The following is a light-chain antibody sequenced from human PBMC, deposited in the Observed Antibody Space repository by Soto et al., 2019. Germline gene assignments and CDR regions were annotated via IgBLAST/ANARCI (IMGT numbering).Light chain of an antibody. Sequence: IQMTQSPSSLSASVGDRVTITCRASQGIRNDLGWYQQKPGKAPKVLIYAASSLQSGVPSRFSGSGSGTDFTLTISSLQPEDIATYYCQQYDNLPSFGQGTRLEIK. J-gene: IGKJ5*01. CDR3: QQYDNLPS. V-gene: IGKV1-6*01. CDR2: AAS. CDR1: QGIRND.